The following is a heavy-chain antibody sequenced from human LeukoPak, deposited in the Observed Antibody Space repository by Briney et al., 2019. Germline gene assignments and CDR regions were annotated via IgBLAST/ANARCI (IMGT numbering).Heavy chain of an antibody. J-gene: IGHJ6*03. CDR3: AKDRGVRGVIYYYYYYMDV. V-gene: IGHV3-23*01. CDR2: ISGSGGST. CDR1: GFTFSSYG. D-gene: IGHD3-10*01. Sequence: GSLRLSCAASGFTFSSYGMSWVRQAPGKGLEWVSAISGSGGSTYYADSVKGRFTISRDNSKNTLYLQMNSLRAEDTAVYYCAKDRGVRGVIYYYYYYMDVWGKGTTVTVSS.